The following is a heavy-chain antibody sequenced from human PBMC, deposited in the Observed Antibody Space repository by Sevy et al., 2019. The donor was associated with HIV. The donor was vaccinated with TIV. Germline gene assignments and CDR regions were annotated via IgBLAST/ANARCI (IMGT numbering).Heavy chain of an antibody. CDR1: GFTFGDYA. J-gene: IGHJ4*02. D-gene: IGHD3-22*01. CDR2: IRSKDDGGAT. Sequence: GGSLRLSCTGSGFTFGDYAMSWFRQAPGMGLEWVGFIRSKDDGGATEYAASVKGRFTISRDDSKSIADLQMNSLKTEDTDVYYCTRGYYYDSSGYSDYWGQGTLVTVSS. CDR3: TRGYYYDSSGYSDY. V-gene: IGHV3-49*03.